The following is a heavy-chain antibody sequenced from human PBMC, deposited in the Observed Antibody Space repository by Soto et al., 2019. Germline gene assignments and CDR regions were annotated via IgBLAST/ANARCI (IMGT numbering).Heavy chain of an antibody. V-gene: IGHV3-21*01. CDR1: GFTFSNYN. Sequence: PGGSLRLSCAASGFTFSNYNMNWVRQAPGKGLEWVSSISTGSDYIHYGDSVMGRLTTSRDNAKNSLYLQMNNLRAEDTAVYFCARDRGGATTFDHWGQGTLVTVSS. D-gene: IGHD1-26*01. CDR2: ISTGSDYI. CDR3: ARDRGGATTFDH. J-gene: IGHJ4*02.